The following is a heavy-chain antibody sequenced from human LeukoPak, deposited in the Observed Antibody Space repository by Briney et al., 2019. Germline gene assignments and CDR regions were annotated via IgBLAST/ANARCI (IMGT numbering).Heavy chain of an antibody. CDR1: GLTVSSNY. J-gene: IGHJ4*02. Sequence: GGSLTLSCAASGLTVSSNYMSCVRQAPGKGLEWVSSIYSGGNTYYADSVKGRFTISRHNSKNTLYLQMNSLRAEDTAVYYCARNYGSGSYYSLYYFDYWGQGTLVTVSS. CDR2: IYSGGNT. V-gene: IGHV3-53*04. CDR3: ARNYGSGSYYSLYYFDY. D-gene: IGHD3-10*01.